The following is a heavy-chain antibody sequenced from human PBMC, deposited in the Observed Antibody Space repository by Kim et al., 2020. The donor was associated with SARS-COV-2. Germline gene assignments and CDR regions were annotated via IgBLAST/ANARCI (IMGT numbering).Heavy chain of an antibody. CDR2: VYSGGST. Sequence: GGSLRLSCAASGFTVSSNSMNWVRQAPGKWLEWVSVVYSGGSTNYADAAKGRFTISRDNSKNTLSLQMNSLRAEDTAVYYCARDRLLDTAFPSYYYYGM. CDR1: GFTVSSNS. CDR3: ARDRLLDTAFPSYYYYGM. J-gene: IGHJ6*01. V-gene: IGHV3-66*01. D-gene: IGHD5-18*01.